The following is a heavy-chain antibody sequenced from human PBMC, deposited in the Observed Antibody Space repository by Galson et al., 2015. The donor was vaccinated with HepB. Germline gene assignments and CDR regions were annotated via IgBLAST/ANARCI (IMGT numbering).Heavy chain of an antibody. Sequence: SVKVSCKASGGTFSSYAISWVRQAPGQGLEWMGGIIPIFGTANYAQKFQGRVTITADESTSTAYMELSSLRSEDTAVYYCARGRASGWYLFDYWGQGTLVTVSS. D-gene: IGHD6-19*01. V-gene: IGHV1-69*13. J-gene: IGHJ4*02. CDR3: ARGRASGWYLFDY. CDR1: GGTFSSYA. CDR2: IIPIFGTA.